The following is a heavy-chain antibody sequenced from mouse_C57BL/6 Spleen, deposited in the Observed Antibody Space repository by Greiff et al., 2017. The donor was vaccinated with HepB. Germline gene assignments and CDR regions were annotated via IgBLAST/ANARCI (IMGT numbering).Heavy chain of an antibody. V-gene: IGHV14-2*01. Sequence: VQLQQSGAELVKPGASVKLSCTASGFNIKDYYMHWVKQRTEQGLEWIGRIDPEDGETKYAPNFQGKATITADTSSNTAYLQLSSLTSEDTAVYYCARFGGGAFDYWGQGTTLTVSS. J-gene: IGHJ2*01. D-gene: IGHD3-1*01. CDR1: GFNIKDYY. CDR2: IDPEDGET. CDR3: ARFGGGAFDY.